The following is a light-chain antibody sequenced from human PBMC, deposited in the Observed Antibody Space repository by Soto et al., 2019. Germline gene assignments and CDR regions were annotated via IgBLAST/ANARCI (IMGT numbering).Light chain of an antibody. CDR1: QGFTNY. Sequence: DFHMTQSPSSLSASVGDTVTLTCRASQGFTNYLAWYQQKPGKAPKLLIYAASTLQSGVPPRFSGSGSGTHFTLTISSLQPEDAATYYCQKYNTAPYPFGQGTRLAIK. CDR3: QKYNTAPYP. V-gene: IGKV1-27*01. J-gene: IGKJ5*01. CDR2: AAS.